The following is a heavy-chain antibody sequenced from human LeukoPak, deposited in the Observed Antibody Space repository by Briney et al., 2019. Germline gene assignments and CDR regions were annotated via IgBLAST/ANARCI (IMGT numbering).Heavy chain of an antibody. CDR2: IRSSSSYI. V-gene: IGHV3-21*01. CDR3: AREVGSGSSAGY. Sequence: GGSLRLSCAASGFTLSSYSMNWVRQAPGKGLEWVSSIRSSSSYIYYADSVKGRFTISRDNAKNSLYLQMNSLRAEDTAVYYCAREVGSGSSAGYWGQGTLVTVSS. D-gene: IGHD1-26*01. CDR1: GFTLSSYS. J-gene: IGHJ4*02.